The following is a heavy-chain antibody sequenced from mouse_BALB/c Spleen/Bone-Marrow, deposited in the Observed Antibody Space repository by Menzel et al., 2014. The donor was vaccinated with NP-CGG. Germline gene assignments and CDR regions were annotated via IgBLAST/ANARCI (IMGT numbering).Heavy chain of an antibody. CDR1: GYAFSSSW. CDR3: ARSDGYRDMDY. V-gene: IGHV1-82*01. CDR2: IYPGDGDT. J-gene: IGHJ4*01. Sequence: QVQLQQSGPELVKPGASVKISCKASGYAFSSSWMNWVKQRPGQGLEWIGRIYPGDGDTKYNGKFKGKATLTADKSSSTAYMQLSSLTSVDSAVYFCARSDGYRDMDYWGQGTSVIVSS. D-gene: IGHD2-3*01.